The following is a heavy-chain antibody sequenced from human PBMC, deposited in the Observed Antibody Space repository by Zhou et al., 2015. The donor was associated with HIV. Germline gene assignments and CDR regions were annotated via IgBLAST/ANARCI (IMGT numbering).Heavy chain of an antibody. CDR1: GYSFKDYG. V-gene: IGHV1-18*01. CDR3: ARGVDYYDSGSYYTFYFVP. J-gene: IGHJ4*02. CDR2: ISAYNGET. D-gene: IGHD3-22*01. Sequence: QVQLMQSGAVVRQPGSSVNVSCKASGYSFKDYGISWLRQAPGQGPEWMGWISAYNGETRYARNFQARLTMNTDLSTSTAYMELRSLRSDDTAVYYCARGVDYYDSGSYYTFYFVPLGPGNPGHRLL.